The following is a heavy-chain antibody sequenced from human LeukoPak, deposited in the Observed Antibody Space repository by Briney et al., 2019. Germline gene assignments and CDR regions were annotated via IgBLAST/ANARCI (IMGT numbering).Heavy chain of an antibody. J-gene: IGHJ5*02. V-gene: IGHV5-51*01. Sequence: GASLQISCKGSGSIFTSYWIGWVRQLPGKGLEWMGIIYPGDSDTRYSPSFQGQVTISADKSNSTAYLQWSSLKASDTAMYYCARSLARYCSSTSCYRGVGFDPWGQGTLVTVSS. CDR2: IYPGDSDT. CDR3: ARSLARYCSSTSCYRGVGFDP. D-gene: IGHD2-2*01. CDR1: GSIFTSYW.